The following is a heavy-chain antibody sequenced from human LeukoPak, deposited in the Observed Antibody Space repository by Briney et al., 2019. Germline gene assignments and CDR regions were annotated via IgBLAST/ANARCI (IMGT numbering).Heavy chain of an antibody. CDR1: GFTFSSYW. D-gene: IGHD3-10*01. V-gene: IGHV3-74*01. CDR2: INSDGSST. CDR3: ARAPYGSGNYYYPGDY. J-gene: IGHJ4*02. Sequence: GGSLRLSCAASGFTFSSYWMHWVRQAPGKGLVWVSRINSDGSSTTYADSVKGRFTISRDNAKNTLYLQMNSLRAEDTAMYYRARAPYGSGNYYYPGDYWGQGTLVTVSS.